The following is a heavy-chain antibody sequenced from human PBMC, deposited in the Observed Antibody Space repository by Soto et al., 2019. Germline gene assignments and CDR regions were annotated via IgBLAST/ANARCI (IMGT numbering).Heavy chain of an antibody. Sequence: LRLSCTASGFTFGDYAMSWFRQAPGKGLEWVGFIRSKAYGGTTEYAASVKGRFTISRDDSKSIAYLQMNSLKTEDTAVYYCTIFWSGYYTYYYYYMDVWGKGTTVTAP. V-gene: IGHV3-49*03. D-gene: IGHD3-3*01. CDR3: TIFWSGYYTYYYYYMDV. CDR2: IRSKAYGGTT. CDR1: GFTFGDYA. J-gene: IGHJ6*03.